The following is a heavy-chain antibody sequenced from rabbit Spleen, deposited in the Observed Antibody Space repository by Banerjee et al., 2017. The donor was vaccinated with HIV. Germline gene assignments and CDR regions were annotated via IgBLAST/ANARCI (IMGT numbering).Heavy chain of an antibody. CDR1: GFSFSSSDY. CDR2: IGGSSSGFT. Sequence: QSLEESGGGLVQPEGSLALTCKASGFSFSSSDYICWVRQAPGKGLEWIACIGGSSSGFTYSATWAKGRFTCSKTSSTTVTLQMTSLTVADTATYFCARDTASSFSSYGMDLWGPGTLVTVS. D-gene: IGHD6-1*01. J-gene: IGHJ6*01. V-gene: IGHV1S40*01. CDR3: ARDTASSFSSYGMDL.